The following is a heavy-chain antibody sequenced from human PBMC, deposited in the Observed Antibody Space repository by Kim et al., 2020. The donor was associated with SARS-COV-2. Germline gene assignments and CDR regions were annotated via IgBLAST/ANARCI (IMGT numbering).Heavy chain of an antibody. Sequence: ASVKVSCKASGYTFTSYAMHWVRQAPGQRLEWMGWINAGNGNTKYSQKFQGRVTITRDTSASTAYMELSSLRSEDTAVYYCARELEPWDKYYDSSGSQGAFDIWGQGTMVTVSS. V-gene: IGHV1-3*01. J-gene: IGHJ3*02. CDR2: INAGNGNT. CDR3: ARELEPWDKYYDSSGSQGAFDI. CDR1: GYTFTSYA. D-gene: IGHD3-22*01.